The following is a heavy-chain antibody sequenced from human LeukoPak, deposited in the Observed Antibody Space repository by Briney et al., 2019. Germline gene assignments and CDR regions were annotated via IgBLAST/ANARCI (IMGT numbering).Heavy chain of an antibody. J-gene: IGHJ6*02. CDR2: IIPIFGTA. CDR3: AREGGCYTAKCYYGMDV. V-gene: IGHV1-69*13. Sequence: SVKVSCKASGGTFSGYAISWVRQAPGQGLEWMGGIIPIFGTANYAQKFQGRVTITADESTSTAYMELSSLRSEDTAVYYCAREGGCYTAKCYYGMDVWAKGPRSPSP. CDR1: GGTFSGYA. D-gene: IGHD2-2*02.